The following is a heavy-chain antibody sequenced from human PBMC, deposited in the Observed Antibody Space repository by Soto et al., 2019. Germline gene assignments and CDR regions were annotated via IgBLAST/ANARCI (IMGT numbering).Heavy chain of an antibody. CDR1: GYTFISYG. CDR2: ISAYNGKT. Sequence: QIQLVQSGVEVKKPGASVKVSCKASGYTFISYGISWVRQAPGQGLEWMGWISAYNGKTSYAQKFQGRVTMSTDTSTSTAYMELRSLISDDTAVYYCARGWSSSAPLYYWGQGAVVTVSS. V-gene: IGHV1-18*01. D-gene: IGHD6-13*01. CDR3: ARGWSSSAPLYY. J-gene: IGHJ4*02.